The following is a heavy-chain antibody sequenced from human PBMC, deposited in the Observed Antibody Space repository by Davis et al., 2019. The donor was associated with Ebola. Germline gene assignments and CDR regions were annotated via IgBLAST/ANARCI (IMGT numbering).Heavy chain of an antibody. CDR1: GFTFDDYA. CDR2: ISWNSGSI. J-gene: IGHJ5*02. V-gene: IGHV3-9*01. Sequence: SLKISCAASGFTFDDYAMHWVRQAPGKGLEWVSGISWNSGSIGYADSVKGRFTISRDNAKNSLYLQMNSLRAEDTAVYHCARDPGYASGWTEFDPWGQGTLVTVSS. D-gene: IGHD6-19*01. CDR3: ARDPGYASGWTEFDP.